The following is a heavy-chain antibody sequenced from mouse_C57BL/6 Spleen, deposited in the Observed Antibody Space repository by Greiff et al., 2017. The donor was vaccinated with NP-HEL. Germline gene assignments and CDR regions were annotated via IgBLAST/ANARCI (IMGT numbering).Heavy chain of an antibody. Sequence: VQLQQSGAELVRPGASVKLSCTASGFNIKDYYMHWVKQRPEQGLEWIGRIDPEDGDTEYAPKFQGKATMTADTSSNTAYLQLSSLTSEDTAVYYCTLGAYYDYDEAYWGQGTLVTVSA. V-gene: IGHV14-1*01. CDR2: IDPEDGDT. CDR1: GFNIKDYY. D-gene: IGHD2-4*01. J-gene: IGHJ3*01. CDR3: TLGAYYDYDEAY.